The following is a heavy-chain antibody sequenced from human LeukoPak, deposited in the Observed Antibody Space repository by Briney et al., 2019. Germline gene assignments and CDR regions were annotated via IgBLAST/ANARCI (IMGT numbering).Heavy chain of an antibody. Sequence: GGSLRLSCAASGFTFSSYSMNWVRQAPGKGLEWVSSISSSSSYIYYADSVKGRFTISRDNSKNTLDLQMNSLRVEDTAVYYCAKGGSSWSRWDYWGQGTLVTVS. CDR1: GFTFSSYS. D-gene: IGHD6-13*01. CDR2: ISSSSSYI. V-gene: IGHV3-21*04. CDR3: AKGGSSWSRWDY. J-gene: IGHJ4*02.